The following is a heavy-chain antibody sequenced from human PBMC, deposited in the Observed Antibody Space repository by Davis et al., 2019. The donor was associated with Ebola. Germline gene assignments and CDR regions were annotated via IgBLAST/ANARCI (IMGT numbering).Heavy chain of an antibody. Sequence: PGGSLRLSCAASGFTFSSYSMNWVRQAPGKGLEWVSSISSSSSYIYYADSVKGRFTISRDNAKNSLYLQMNSLRAEDTAVYYCAREDIVVVPAAHPYYYMDVWGKGTTVTVSS. CDR3: AREDIVVVPAAHPYYYMDV. V-gene: IGHV3-21*01. D-gene: IGHD2-2*01. CDR1: GFTFSSYS. J-gene: IGHJ6*03. CDR2: ISSSSSYI.